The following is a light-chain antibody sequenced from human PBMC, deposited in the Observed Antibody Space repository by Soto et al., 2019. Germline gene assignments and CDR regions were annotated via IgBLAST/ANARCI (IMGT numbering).Light chain of an antibody. J-gene: IGKJ2*01. CDR3: QQRSNWPRT. Sequence: EIVLTQSPATLSLSPGERATLSCRASQSVRSSLAWFQHKPGQAPRLLIYDTSNRATGIPARFSGSGSGTDFTLTISSLEPEDFAVYYCQQRSNWPRTFGQGTKLEIK. CDR2: DTS. CDR1: QSVRSS. V-gene: IGKV3-11*01.